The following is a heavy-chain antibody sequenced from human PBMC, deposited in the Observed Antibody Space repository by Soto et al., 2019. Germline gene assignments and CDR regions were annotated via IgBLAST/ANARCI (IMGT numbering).Heavy chain of an antibody. CDR2: ISAYNGNT. D-gene: IGHD3-3*01. CDR3: ARDPMGGDYDFWSGYYSDYYYYGMDV. J-gene: IGHJ6*02. V-gene: IGHV1-18*01. Sequence: ASVKVSCKASGYTFTSYGISWVRQAPGQGLEWMGWISAYNGNTNYAQKLQGRVTMTTDTSTSTAYMELRSLRSDDTAVYYCARDPMGGDYDFWSGYYSDYYYYGMDVWGQGTTVTVSS. CDR1: GYTFTSYG.